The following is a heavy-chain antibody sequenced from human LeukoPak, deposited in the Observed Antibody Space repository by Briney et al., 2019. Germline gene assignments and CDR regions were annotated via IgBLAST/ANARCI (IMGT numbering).Heavy chain of an antibody. D-gene: IGHD2-15*01. V-gene: IGHV4-39*01. Sequence: SETLSLTCTVARGSISISSYYWGWIRQPPGKGLEWIGSIYYSGSTYYNPSLKSRVTISVDTSKNQFSLKLSSVTAADTAVYYCARLVSGGILWFDPWGQGTLVTVSS. CDR2: IYYSGST. CDR3: ARLVSGGILWFDP. CDR1: RGSISISSYY. J-gene: IGHJ5*02.